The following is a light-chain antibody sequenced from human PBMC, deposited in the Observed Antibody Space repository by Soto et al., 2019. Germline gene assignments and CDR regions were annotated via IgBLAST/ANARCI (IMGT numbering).Light chain of an antibody. CDR2: DVS. Sequence: QSALTQPRSGSGSPGQSVTISCTGTSSDVGGYNYVSWYQQHPGKAPKLMIYDVSKRPSGVPDRFSGSKSGNTASLTISGLQAEDEADYYCCSYAGSYTHVFGTGTKLTVL. J-gene: IGLJ1*01. CDR1: SSDVGGYNY. CDR3: CSYAGSYTHV. V-gene: IGLV2-11*01.